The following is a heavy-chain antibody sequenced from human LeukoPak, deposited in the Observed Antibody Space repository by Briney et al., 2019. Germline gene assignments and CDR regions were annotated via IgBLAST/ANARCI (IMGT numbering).Heavy chain of an antibody. V-gene: IGHV3-23*01. CDR1: GVIFSNYA. J-gene: IGHJ4*02. CDR2: ISGSGGVT. Sequence: PGGSLRLSCAVSGVIFSNYAMASVRPAPGKGVEWVSTISGSGGVTYYADSVKGRYTISRDNYKNTVLLQMNSLRAEDTAVYYCAKFAGDSSGLYSYFDYWGQGTLVTVSS. D-gene: IGHD6-19*01. CDR3: AKFAGDSSGLYSYFDY.